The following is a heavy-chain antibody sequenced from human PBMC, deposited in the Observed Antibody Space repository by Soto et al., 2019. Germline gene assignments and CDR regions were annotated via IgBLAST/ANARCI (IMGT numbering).Heavy chain of an antibody. CDR1: GFTFSSYW. D-gene: IGHD1-26*01. CDR3: AGRSGTYLNY. J-gene: IGHJ4*02. V-gene: IGHV3-74*01. Sequence: GGSLRLSCEASGFTFSSYWMHWVRQAPGKGLVWVSRINTDGSSTTYADSVQGRFTISRDNAKNTLYLQMNSLRAEDTAVYYCAGRSGTYLNYWGQGTLVT. CDR2: INTDGSST.